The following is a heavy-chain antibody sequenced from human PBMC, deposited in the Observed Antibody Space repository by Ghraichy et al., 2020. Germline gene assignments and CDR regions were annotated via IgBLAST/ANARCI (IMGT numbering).Heavy chain of an antibody. CDR3: AKDVFLWGSFRVGKWFDS. V-gene: IGHV4-4*07. J-gene: IGHJ5*01. CDR1: GVSITGAY. D-gene: IGHD3-16*01. CDR2: VYAGGTT. Sequence: SETLSLTCTVSGVSITGAYWSWIRQSAGQGLEWIGRVYAGGTTSANPSLKSRISLSLDTSKNQFSLTLNSVTAADTAIYYCAKDVFLWGSFRVGKWFDSWGQGTLVTVSS.